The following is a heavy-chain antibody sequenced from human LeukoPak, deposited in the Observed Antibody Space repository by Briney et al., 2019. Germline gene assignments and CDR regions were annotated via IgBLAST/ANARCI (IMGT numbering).Heavy chain of an antibody. CDR2: IYSSWRT. CDR3: ARLSAGFNSSYWFAP. Sequence: PSETLSLTCTVSGGSISSYYWTWIRQPPGKGLEWIGYIYSSWRTNYNPSLKSQVTMSVDTYKNQFSRKVISVTAADTAVYYCARLSAGFNSSYWFAPWGQGTLVTVSS. CDR1: GGSISSYY. J-gene: IGHJ5*02. V-gene: IGHV4-4*09. D-gene: IGHD2/OR15-2a*01.